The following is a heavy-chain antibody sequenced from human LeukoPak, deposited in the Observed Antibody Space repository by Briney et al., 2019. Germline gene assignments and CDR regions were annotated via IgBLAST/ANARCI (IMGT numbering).Heavy chain of an antibody. CDR1: GFTFSSYA. D-gene: IGHD4-23*01. J-gene: IGHJ3*02. CDR2: ISGSGGST. V-gene: IGHV3-23*01. Sequence: GGSLRLSCAASGFTFSSYAMSWVRQAPGRGLEWVSAISGSGGSTYYADSVKGRFTISRDNSKNTLYLQMNSLRAEDTAVYYCAKDLTSGGAFDIWGQGTMVTVSS. CDR3: AKDLTSGGAFDI.